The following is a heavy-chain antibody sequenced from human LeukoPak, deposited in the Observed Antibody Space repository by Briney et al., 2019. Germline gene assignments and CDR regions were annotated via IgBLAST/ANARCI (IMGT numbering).Heavy chain of an antibody. CDR1: GYTFTSYG. D-gene: IGHD3-3*01. CDR3: AREAPSLEDAFDI. J-gene: IGHJ3*02. Sequence: GASVKVSCKASGYTFTSYGLSWVRQAPGQGLDWMGWISAYNGNTNYAQKLQGRVTMTTDTSTSTAYMELRSLRSDDTAVYYCAREAPSLEDAFDIWGQGTMVTVSS. CDR2: ISAYNGNT. V-gene: IGHV1-18*01.